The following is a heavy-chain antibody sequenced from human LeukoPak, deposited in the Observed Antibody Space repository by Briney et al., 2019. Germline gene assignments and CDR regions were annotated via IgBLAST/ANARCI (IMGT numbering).Heavy chain of an antibody. CDR3: ARSVEMATIGDYYYYGMDV. V-gene: IGHV1-8*01. CDR1: GYTFTSYD. Sequence: ASVKVSCKASGYTFTSYDINWVRQATGQGLEWMGWMNPNSGNTGYAQKFQGRVTMTRNTSISTAYMELSSLRSEDTAVYYCARSVEMATIGDYYYYGMDVWGQGTTVTVSS. J-gene: IGHJ6*02. CDR2: MNPNSGNT. D-gene: IGHD5-24*01.